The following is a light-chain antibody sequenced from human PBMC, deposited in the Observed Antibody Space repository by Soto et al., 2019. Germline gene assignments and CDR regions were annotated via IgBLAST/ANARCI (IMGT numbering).Light chain of an antibody. J-gene: IGLJ3*02. CDR3: SEYTARRTLV. CDR1: MRDVGAYNL. CDR2: EVR. V-gene: IGLV2-14*01. Sequence: QSVLTQPASVSGSAGQSITISCSGTMRDVGAYNLVSWYQQHAGTATKLIIYEVRNRPSGISSRFSGSSSGNTAALTISGIQSEDEGDYYCSEYTARRTLVFGGGAKLTVL.